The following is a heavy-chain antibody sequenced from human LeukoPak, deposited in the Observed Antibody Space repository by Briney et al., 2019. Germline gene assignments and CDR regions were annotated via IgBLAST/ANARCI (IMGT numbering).Heavy chain of an antibody. CDR1: GGTFSSYA. CDR3: ARTGYSSSWYDWFDP. Sequence: SVKVSCKASGGTFSSYAISWARQAPGQGLEWMGGIIPIFGTANYAQKFQGRVTITADESTSTAYMELSSLRSEDTAVYYCARTGYSSSWYDWFDPWGQGTLVTVSS. J-gene: IGHJ5*02. D-gene: IGHD6-13*01. V-gene: IGHV1-69*13. CDR2: IIPIFGTA.